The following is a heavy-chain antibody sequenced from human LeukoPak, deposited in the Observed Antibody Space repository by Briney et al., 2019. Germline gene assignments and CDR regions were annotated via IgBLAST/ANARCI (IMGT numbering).Heavy chain of an antibody. V-gene: IGHV3-30*02. CDR3: AKPAMSGYGIFDY. J-gene: IGHJ4*02. CDR2: IRYDGSNK. Sequence: GGSLRLSCAASGFTFSSYGMHWVRQAPGKGLEWVAFIRYDGSNKYYADPVKGRFTISRDNSKNTLYLQMNSLRAEDTAVYYCAKPAMSGYGIFDYWGQGTLVTVSS. CDR1: GFTFSSYG. D-gene: IGHD5-12*01.